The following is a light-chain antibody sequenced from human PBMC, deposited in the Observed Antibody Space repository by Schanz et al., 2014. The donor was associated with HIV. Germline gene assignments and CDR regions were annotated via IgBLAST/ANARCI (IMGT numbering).Light chain of an antibody. CDR3: QQYYSTPPT. Sequence: DIVMTQSPDSLAVSLGERATINCKSSQSVLYKSNNENYLAWYHQKPGQPPKLLISWASTRESGVPDRFSGSGSGTDFTLTISSLQAEDVAVYYCQQYYSTPPTFGGGTKVEIK. V-gene: IGKV4-1*01. CDR1: QSVLYKSNNENY. CDR2: WAS. J-gene: IGKJ4*01.